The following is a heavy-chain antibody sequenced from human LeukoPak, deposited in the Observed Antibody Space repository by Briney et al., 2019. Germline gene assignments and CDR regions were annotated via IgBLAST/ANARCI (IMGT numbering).Heavy chain of an antibody. CDR3: AGISLGPRHNWFDP. V-gene: IGHV4-59*01. CDR1: GGSISSYY. J-gene: IGHJ5*02. Sequence: PSETLSLTCTVSGGSISSYYWSWIRQPPGKGLEWIGYIYYSGSTNYNPSLKSRVTISVDTSKNQFSLKLSSVTAADTAVYYCAGISLGPRHNWFDPWGQGTLVTVSS. CDR2: IYYSGST. D-gene: IGHD3-9*01.